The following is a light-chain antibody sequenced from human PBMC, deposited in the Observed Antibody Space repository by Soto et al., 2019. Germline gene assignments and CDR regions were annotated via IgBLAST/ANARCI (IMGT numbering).Light chain of an antibody. J-gene: IGLJ3*02. CDR1: SSDVGGYNY. CDR2: DVN. CDR3: YSYAGTYTQWV. Sequence: QSVLTQPRSVSGSPGQSVTISCTGTSSDVGGYNYVSWYQQHPGKAPKLVIYDVNKRPSGVPDRFSGSKSGNTASLTVSGLQAEDEADYSCYSYAGTYTQWVFGGGTKVTVL. V-gene: IGLV2-11*01.